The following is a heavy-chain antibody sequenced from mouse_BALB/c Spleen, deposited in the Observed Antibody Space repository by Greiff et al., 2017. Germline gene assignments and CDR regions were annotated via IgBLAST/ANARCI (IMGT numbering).Heavy chain of an antibody. D-gene: IGHD4-1*01. Sequence: EVQRVESGGGLVQPGGSRTLSCAASGFTFSSFGMHWVRQAPEKGLEWVAYISSGSSTIYYADTVKGRFTISRDNPKNTLFLQMTSLRSEDTAMYYCARSELGRVGYFDVWGAGTTVTVSS. CDR1: GFTFSSFG. CDR3: ARSELGRVGYFDV. CDR2: ISSGSSTI. V-gene: IGHV5-17*02. J-gene: IGHJ1*01.